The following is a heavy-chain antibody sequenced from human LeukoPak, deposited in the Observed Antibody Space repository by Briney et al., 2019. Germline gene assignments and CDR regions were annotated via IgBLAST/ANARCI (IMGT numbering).Heavy chain of an antibody. CDR2: ISSSSYI. CDR3: AGPLRYFDWFQPYDAFDI. V-gene: IGHV3-21*01. CDR1: GFTFSSYS. D-gene: IGHD3-9*01. Sequence: GGSLRLSCAASGFTFSSYSMNWVRQAPGKGLEWVSSISSSSYIYYADSVKGRFTISRDNAKNSLYLQMNSLRAEDTAVYYCAGPLRYFDWFQPYDAFDIWGQGTMVTVSS. J-gene: IGHJ3*02.